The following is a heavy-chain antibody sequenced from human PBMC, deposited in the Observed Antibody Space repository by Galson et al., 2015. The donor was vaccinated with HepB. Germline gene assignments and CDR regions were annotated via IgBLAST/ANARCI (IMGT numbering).Heavy chain of an antibody. V-gene: IGHV1-46*03. D-gene: IGHD2-15*01. CDR1: GGTFSSYA. J-gene: IGHJ4*02. CDR2: INPSSGST. CDR3: TRGGVARGVESSWGYFDY. Sequence: SVKVSCKASGGTFSSYAISWVRQAPGQGLEWMGIINPSSGSTVYTQKFQGRVTMTRDTSTNTVYMDLSSLRSEDTAVFYCTRGGVARGVESSWGYFDYWGQGTLVTVSS.